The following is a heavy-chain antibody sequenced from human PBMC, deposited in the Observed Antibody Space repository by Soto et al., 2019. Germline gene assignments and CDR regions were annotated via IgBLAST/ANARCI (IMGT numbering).Heavy chain of an antibody. D-gene: IGHD2-2*01. CDR2: ISGSGGST. J-gene: IGHJ6*02. Sequence: GGSLRLSCAASGFTFSSYAMSWVRQAPGKGLEWVSAISGSGGSTYYADSVKGRFTISRDNSKNTLYLQMNSLRAEDTAVYYCAKTSDIVVVPAAEYYGMDVWGQGTTVTVSS. CDR3: AKTSDIVVVPAAEYYGMDV. V-gene: IGHV3-23*01. CDR1: GFTFSSYA.